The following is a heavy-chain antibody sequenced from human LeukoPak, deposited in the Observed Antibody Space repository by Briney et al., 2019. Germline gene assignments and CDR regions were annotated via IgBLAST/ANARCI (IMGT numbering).Heavy chain of an antibody. D-gene: IGHD6-13*01. CDR1: GFTFSSYG. V-gene: IGHV3-23*01. CDR2: ISGSGGST. Sequence: GRSLRLSCAASGFTFSSYGTHWVRQAPGKGLEWVSAISGSGGSTYYADSVKGRFTISRDNSKNTLYLQMNSLRVEDTAVYYCARAKAAAMFSSDYWGQGTLVTVSS. J-gene: IGHJ4*02. CDR3: ARAKAAAMFSSDY.